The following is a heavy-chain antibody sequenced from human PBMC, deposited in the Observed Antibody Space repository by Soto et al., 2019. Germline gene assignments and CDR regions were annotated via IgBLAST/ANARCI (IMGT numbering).Heavy chain of an antibody. J-gene: IGHJ6*02. CDR1: GGSISSGDYY. CDR3: ARDHYVYDILTGYGYYYGMDV. Sequence: PSETLSLTCTVSGGSISSGDYYWSWIRQPPGKGLEWIGYIYYSGSTYYNPSLKSRVTISVDTSKNQFSLKLSSVTAADTAVYYCARDHYVYDILTGYGYYYGMDVWGQGTTVNVS. V-gene: IGHV4-30-4*01. CDR2: IYYSGST. D-gene: IGHD3-9*01.